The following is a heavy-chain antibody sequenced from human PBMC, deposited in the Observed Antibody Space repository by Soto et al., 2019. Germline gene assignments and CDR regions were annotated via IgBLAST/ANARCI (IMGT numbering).Heavy chain of an antibody. Sequence: GGSLRLSCAASGFTFSNYAMSWVRQTPGKGLEWVSGIVAATGTTYYTDSVKGRFAISRDNSRNTLYLQMSILRAEDTAVYYCAKELGFSAPTAFDFWGQGTLVTVSS. V-gene: IGHV3-23*01. D-gene: IGHD3-16*01. CDR1: GFTFSNYA. J-gene: IGHJ4*02. CDR2: IVAATGTT. CDR3: AKELGFSAPTAFDF.